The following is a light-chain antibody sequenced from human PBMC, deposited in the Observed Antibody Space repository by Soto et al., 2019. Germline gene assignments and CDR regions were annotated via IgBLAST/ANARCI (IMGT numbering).Light chain of an antibody. J-gene: IGKJ1*01. Sequence: DIQMTQSPSSLSASVGDRVTITGRASQSINGRLAWYQQKPGNAPKLLIYDASRLESGVPSRFSGSASGTEFTLTINNLQPDDLATYICQQYKSYSTFGRGTKVDIK. CDR3: QQYKSYST. CDR2: DAS. V-gene: IGKV1-5*01. CDR1: QSINGR.